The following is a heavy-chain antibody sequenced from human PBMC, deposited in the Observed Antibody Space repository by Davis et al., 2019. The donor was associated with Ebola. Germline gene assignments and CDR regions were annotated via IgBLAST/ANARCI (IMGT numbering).Heavy chain of an antibody. D-gene: IGHD6-19*01. V-gene: IGHV4-59*08. CDR3: ARIYSSGFPYFYYYGLGV. Sequence: MPSETLSLTCAVYGGSFSSYYWSWIRQPPGKGLEWIGYIYYNGNTNYDPSLKSRVSISVDTSKNQFSLNVYFVTAADTAMYYCARIYSSGFPYFYYYGLGVWGQGTTVTVAS. J-gene: IGHJ6*02. CDR2: IYYNGNT. CDR1: GGSFSSYY.